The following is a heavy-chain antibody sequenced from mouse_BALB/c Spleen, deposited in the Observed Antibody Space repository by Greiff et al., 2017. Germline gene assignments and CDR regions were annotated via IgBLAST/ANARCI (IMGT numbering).Heavy chain of an antibody. CDR1: GFSLTSYG. J-gene: IGHJ4*01. D-gene: IGHD2-3*01. CDR3: ARGGRMVTTPMDY. CDR2: IWSGGST. V-gene: IGHV2-2*02. Sequence: VKLMESGPGLVQPSQSLSITCTVSGFSLTSYGVHWVRQSPGKGLEWLGVIWSGGSTDYNAAFISRLSISKDNSKSQVFFKMNSLQANDTAIYYCARGGRMVTTPMDYWGQGTSVTVSS.